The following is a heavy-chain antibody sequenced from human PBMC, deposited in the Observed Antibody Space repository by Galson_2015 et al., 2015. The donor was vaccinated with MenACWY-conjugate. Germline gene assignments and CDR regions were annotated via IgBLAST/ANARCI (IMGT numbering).Heavy chain of an antibody. CDR1: GDSVSSHSAA. Sequence: CAISGDSVSSHSAAWNWIRQSPSRGLEWLGRTYYRSKWYNDYAVSVKSRITINPDTSKNQFSLQLNSVTPEDTAVYYCAREKQQLVSDAFDIWGQGTMVTVSS. CDR3: AREKQQLVSDAFDI. D-gene: IGHD6-13*01. J-gene: IGHJ3*02. CDR2: TYYRSKWYN. V-gene: IGHV6-1*01.